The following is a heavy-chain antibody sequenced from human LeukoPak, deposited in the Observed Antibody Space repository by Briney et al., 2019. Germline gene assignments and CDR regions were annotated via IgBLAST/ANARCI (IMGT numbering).Heavy chain of an antibody. CDR2: IYYSGST. J-gene: IGHJ5*02. D-gene: IGHD3-3*01. CDR1: GGSISSYY. Sequence: SETLSLTCTVSGGSISSYYWSWIRQPPGKGLEWIGYIYYSGSTNYNAPLKSRVTISVATSKNQFSLKLSSVTAADTAVYHCARVYDFWSEQNWFDPWGQGTLVTVSS. V-gene: IGHV4-59*01. CDR3: ARVYDFWSEQNWFDP.